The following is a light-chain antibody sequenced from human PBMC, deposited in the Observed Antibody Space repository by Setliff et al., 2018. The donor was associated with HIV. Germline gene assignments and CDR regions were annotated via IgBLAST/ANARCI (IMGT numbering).Light chain of an antibody. CDR2: DVS. Sequence: QSALAQPASVSGSPGQSTTISCTGTSSDVGTYNYVSWYQQHPGKAPKLIIYDVSKRPSGVSNRLSGSKSGNTASLTISGLQAEDEADYYCSSYTSSSTYVFGTGTQLTVL. CDR1: SSDVGTYNY. CDR3: SSYTSSSTYV. J-gene: IGLJ1*01. V-gene: IGLV2-14*03.